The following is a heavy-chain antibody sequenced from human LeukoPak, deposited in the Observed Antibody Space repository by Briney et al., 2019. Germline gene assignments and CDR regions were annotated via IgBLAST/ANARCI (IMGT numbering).Heavy chain of an antibody. Sequence: SETLSLTYTVSGGSINTYYWSWIRQPPGKGLEWIGYLYNSGTTNYNPSLKSRVSISGDTSKNQFSLKLISVTAADTAVYYCARRGVKTTRFDYWGQGILVTVSS. D-gene: IGHD1-1*01. CDR1: GGSINTYY. CDR3: ARRGVKTTRFDY. J-gene: IGHJ4*02. CDR2: LYNSGTT. V-gene: IGHV4-59*01.